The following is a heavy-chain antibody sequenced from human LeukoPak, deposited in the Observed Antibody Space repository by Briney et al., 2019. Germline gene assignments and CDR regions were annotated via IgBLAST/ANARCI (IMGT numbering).Heavy chain of an antibody. CDR1: GFTFSSYS. Sequence: GGSLSLSCAASGFTFSSYSMNWVRQAPGKGLKWVSFISSSSSNIYYADPVKGRFTISRDNDMNTLYLQMTSLRAEDTAVYYCARDRVVGATTGWGQGTLVTVSS. D-gene: IGHD1-26*01. CDR3: ARDRVVGATTG. CDR2: ISSSSSNI. J-gene: IGHJ4*02. V-gene: IGHV3-21*01.